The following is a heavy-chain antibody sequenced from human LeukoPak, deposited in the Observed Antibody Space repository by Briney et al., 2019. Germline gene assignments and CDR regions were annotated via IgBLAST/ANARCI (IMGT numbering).Heavy chain of an antibody. D-gene: IGHD6-13*01. CDR3: ARDRLAATLDY. V-gene: IGHV3-7*01. CDR1: GFTFSSYW. J-gene: IGHJ4*02. CDR2: IKQDGSEK. Sequence: GGSLRLSCAVSGFTFSSYWMAWVRQAPGKGLEGVANIKQDGSEKYYVDSVKGRFTVSRDNAKNPLYLQMDSLRAEDTAVYYCARDRLAATLDYWGQGTLVTVSS.